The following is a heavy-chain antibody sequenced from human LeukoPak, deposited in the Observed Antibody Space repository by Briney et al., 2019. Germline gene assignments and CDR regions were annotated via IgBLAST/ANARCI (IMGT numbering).Heavy chain of an antibody. CDR1: GYTLTESS. CDR3: ATLHGDYEYSFDP. D-gene: IGHD4-17*01. V-gene: IGHV1-24*01. CDR2: FDPEDGET. Sequence: ASVKVSCKVSGYTLTESSMHWVRQAPGKGLEWMGGFDPEDGETTYAQKFQGRVTMTEDTSTDTAYMELSSLRSEDTAVYYCATLHGDYEYSFDPWGQRVLVTVSS. J-gene: IGHJ5*02.